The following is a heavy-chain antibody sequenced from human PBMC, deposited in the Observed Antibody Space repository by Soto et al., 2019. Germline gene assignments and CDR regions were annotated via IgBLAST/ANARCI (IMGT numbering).Heavy chain of an antibody. J-gene: IGHJ5*02. Sequence: PGGSLRLSCTASGFTFGDYAMSWFRQAPGKGLEWVGFIRSKGYGGTTEYAASVKGRFSISRDDSKSIAYLQMNSLKTEDTAVYYCSRAGVVVVAATYDLWGQGTLVPVSS. V-gene: IGHV3-49*03. CDR2: IRSKGYGGTT. CDR1: GFTFGDYA. CDR3: SRAGVVVVAATYDL. D-gene: IGHD2-15*01.